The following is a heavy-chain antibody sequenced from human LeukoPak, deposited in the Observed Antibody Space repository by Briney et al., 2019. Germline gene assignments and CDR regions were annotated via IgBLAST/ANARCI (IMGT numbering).Heavy chain of an antibody. CDR1: GTSISRSGYY. V-gene: IGHV4-31*03. CDR2: TYYSGST. J-gene: IGHJ4*02. CDR3: VGGSDPLEY. Sequence: SQTLSLTCTVSGTSISRSGYYWSWIRQHPGKGLECIGFTYYSGSTHYNPSLESRVTISVDTSENQLSLKLNSVTAADTAVYYCVGGSDPLEYWGQGALVTVSS. D-gene: IGHD1-26*01.